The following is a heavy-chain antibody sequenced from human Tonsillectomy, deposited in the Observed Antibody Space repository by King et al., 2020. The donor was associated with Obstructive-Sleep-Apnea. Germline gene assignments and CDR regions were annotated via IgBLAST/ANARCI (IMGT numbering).Heavy chain of an antibody. V-gene: IGHV1-69*01. J-gene: IGHJ4*02. CDR1: GGTLSKSA. CDR3: AKGDTSGWSTPYYLDS. D-gene: IGHD6-19*01. CDR2: VFTVFGTT. Sequence: QLVQSGAEVKKPGSSVKVSCKASGGTLSKSAIGWVRQAPGQGLEWMGGVFTVFGTTSYAQKFQGRVTITADESTSTAYMELSSLKSDDTAIYYCAKGDTSGWSTPYYLDSWGQGTLGTVSA.